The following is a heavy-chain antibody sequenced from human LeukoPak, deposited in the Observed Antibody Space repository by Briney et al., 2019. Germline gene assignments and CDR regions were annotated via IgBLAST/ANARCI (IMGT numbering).Heavy chain of an antibody. CDR2: IYTSGST. J-gene: IGHJ4*02. D-gene: IGHD6-6*01. CDR1: GGSISSYY. V-gene: IGHV4-4*09. CDR3: ARRYSSSPGGFDY. Sequence: PSETLSLTCTVSGGSISSYYWSWIRQPPGKGLEGIGYIYTSGSTNYNPSLKSRVTISVDTSKNQLSLKLSSVTAADTAVYYCARRYSSSPGGFDYWGQGTLVTVSS.